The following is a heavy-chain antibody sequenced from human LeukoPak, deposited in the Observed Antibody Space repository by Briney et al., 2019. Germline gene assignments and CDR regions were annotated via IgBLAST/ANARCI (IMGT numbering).Heavy chain of an antibody. CDR3: AKNRGASAGAAGY. V-gene: IGHV3-30*04. D-gene: IGHD1-14*01. Sequence: SGGSLRLSCAASGFTFSSYAMHWVRQAPGKGLEWVAVISYDGSNKYYADSVKGRFTISRDNSKNTLYLQMNSLRAEDTAVYYCAKNRGASAGAAGYWGQGTPVTVSS. CDR2: ISYDGSNK. J-gene: IGHJ4*02. CDR1: GFTFSSYA.